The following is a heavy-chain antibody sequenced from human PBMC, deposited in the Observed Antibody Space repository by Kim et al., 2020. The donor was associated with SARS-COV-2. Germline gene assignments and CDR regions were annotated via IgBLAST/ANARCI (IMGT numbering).Heavy chain of an antibody. Sequence: SGRTIYYADSVKGPFTIPRDNAKNSLYLHMGSLSAEDTAVYYCVGPVVDPWGLGTLVTVSS. CDR2: SGRTI. D-gene: IGHD2-15*01. J-gene: IGHJ5*02. CDR3: VGPVVDP. V-gene: IGHV3-48*03.